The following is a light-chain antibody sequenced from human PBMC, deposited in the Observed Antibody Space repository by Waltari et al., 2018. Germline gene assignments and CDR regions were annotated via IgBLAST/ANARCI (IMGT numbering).Light chain of an antibody. CDR2: VNSDGIY. V-gene: IGLV4-69*01. CDR3: QTWGTYTQRM. CDR1: SAHSPYP. Sequence: QVVLTQSPSASASLGASAKLTCTLSSAHSPYPIARPQRPPEQAPRFLTKVNSDGIYTKGDGIPDRFSGSSLGAERYLTISSLQSEDEADYYCQTWGTYTQRMFGGGTKLTVL. J-gene: IGLJ3*02.